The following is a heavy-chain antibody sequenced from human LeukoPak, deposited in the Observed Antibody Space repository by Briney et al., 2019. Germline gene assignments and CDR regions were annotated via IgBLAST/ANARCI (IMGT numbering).Heavy chain of an antibody. Sequence: PSETLSLTCAVYGGSFSGYYWSGIRQPPGKGLEWIGEINHSGSTNYNPSLKSRVTIPVDTSKNQFSLKLSSVTAADTAVYYCARERRRIAARPTGPHFDYWGQGTLVTVSS. CDR2: INHSGST. CDR3: ARERRRIAARPTGPHFDY. D-gene: IGHD6-6*01. J-gene: IGHJ4*02. V-gene: IGHV4-34*01. CDR1: GGSFSGYY.